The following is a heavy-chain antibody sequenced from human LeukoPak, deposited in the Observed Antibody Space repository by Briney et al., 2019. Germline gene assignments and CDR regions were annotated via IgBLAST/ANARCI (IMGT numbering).Heavy chain of an antibody. CDR3: ARVLLWFGELYFDY. CDR2: IYHSGST. J-gene: IGHJ4*02. V-gene: IGHV4-4*02. D-gene: IGHD3-10*01. Sequence: SGTLSLTCAVSGGSISSSNWWSWVRQPPGKGLEWIGEIYHSGSTNYNPSLKSRVTISVDKSKNQFSLKLSSVAAADTAVYYCARVLLWFGELYFDYWGQGTLVTVSS. CDR1: GGSISSSNW.